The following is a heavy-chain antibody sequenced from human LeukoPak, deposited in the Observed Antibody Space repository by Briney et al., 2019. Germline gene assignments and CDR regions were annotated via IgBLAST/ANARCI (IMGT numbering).Heavy chain of an antibody. D-gene: IGHD5-24*01. Sequence: QPGGSLRLSCAASGFTFSNYAMNWVRQAPGKGLEWVSFISSSGDSIGYADSVKGRFAISRDNSKNTLYLQMNSLRTEDTALYYCAKDPTERDGYNYWGQGTRVTVSS. CDR3: AKDPTERDGYNY. J-gene: IGHJ4*02. CDR2: ISSSGDSI. V-gene: IGHV3-23*01. CDR1: GFTFSNYA.